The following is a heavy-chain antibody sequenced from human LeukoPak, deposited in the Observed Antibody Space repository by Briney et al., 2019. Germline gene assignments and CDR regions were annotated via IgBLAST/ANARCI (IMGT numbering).Heavy chain of an antibody. CDR2: ISHSGST. V-gene: IGHV4-34*01. CDR1: GGSFSNYY. Sequence: SETLSLTCTVYGGSFSNYYWNWIRQPPGKGLEWIGKISHSGSTNYNPSLKSRVTISLDTSKNQFSLKLSSVTAADTAVYYCASWSYWGQGTLVTVSS. D-gene: IGHD3-3*01. CDR3: ASWSY. J-gene: IGHJ4*02.